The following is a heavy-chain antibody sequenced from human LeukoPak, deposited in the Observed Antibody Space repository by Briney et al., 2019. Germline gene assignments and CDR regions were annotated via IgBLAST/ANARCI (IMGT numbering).Heavy chain of an antibody. Sequence: TSETLSLTCAVYGGSFSGYYWSWIRQPPGKGLEWIGEINHSGSTNYNPSLKSRVTISVDTSKNQFSLKLSSVTAADTAVYYCARGRGVVVAGSSPIYLRRNWFDPWGQGTLVTVSS. V-gene: IGHV4-34*01. CDR3: ARGRGVVVAGSSPIYLRRNWFDP. CDR1: GGSFSGYY. CDR2: INHSGST. J-gene: IGHJ5*02. D-gene: IGHD2-15*01.